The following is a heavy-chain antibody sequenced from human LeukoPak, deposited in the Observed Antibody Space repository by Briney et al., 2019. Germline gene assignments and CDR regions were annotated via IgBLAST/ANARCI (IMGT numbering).Heavy chain of an antibody. D-gene: IGHD1-26*01. CDR1: GGSISSNY. J-gene: IGHJ4*02. CDR2: IYFTGTT. V-gene: IGHV4-59*12. CDR3: ARVGGDY. Sequence: SETLSLSCTVSGGSISSNYWSWIRQPPGQGLEWIGFIYFTGTTNYNPSLKNRVTISVDTSKNQFSLRLTSVTAADTAVYYCARVGGDYWGQGTLVSVSS.